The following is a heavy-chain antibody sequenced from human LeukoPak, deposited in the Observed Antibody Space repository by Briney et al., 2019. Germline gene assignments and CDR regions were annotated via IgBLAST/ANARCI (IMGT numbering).Heavy chain of an antibody. J-gene: IGHJ4*02. CDR3: ASLEGDRLYFDY. D-gene: IGHD2-21*01. V-gene: IGHV4-4*02. CDR1: GGSISSSNW. Sequence: PSETLSLTCAVSGGSISSSNWWSWVRQPPGKGLEWIGEIYHSGSTNYNPSLKSRVTISVDKSKNQFSLKLSSVTAADTAVYYCASLEGDRLYFDYWGQGTLVTVSS. CDR2: IYHSGST.